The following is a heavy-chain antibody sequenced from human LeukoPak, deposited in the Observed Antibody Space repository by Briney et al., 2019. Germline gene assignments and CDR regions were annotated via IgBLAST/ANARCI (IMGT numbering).Heavy chain of an antibody. V-gene: IGHV3-53*04. CDR2: IYSGGST. CDR1: GFTVSSNY. J-gene: IGHJ6*02. D-gene: IGHD1-14*01. CDR3: ARDFWAPEDYFYGMAV. Sequence: GGSLRLSCAASGFTVSSNYMSWVRQAPGKGLEWVSVIYSGGSTYYADSVKDRFTLSRHNSKNTLYLQMNSLKAEDTAVYFCARDFWAPEDYFYGMAVWGQGPTVTVSS.